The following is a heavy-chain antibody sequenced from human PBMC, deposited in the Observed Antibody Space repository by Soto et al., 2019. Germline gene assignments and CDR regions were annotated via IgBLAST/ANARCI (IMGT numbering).Heavy chain of an antibody. D-gene: IGHD3-3*02. CDR2: IMPIFATP. Sequence: QVQLMQSGAVVKKPGSSVKVSCKASGGTFSTSAISWVRQAPGEGLEWVGGIMPIFATPDYAQKFQGRVTISADESTATAYLELTSLTTDDTAVYYCARDKDRQQLGGNYYYILDVWGQGTAITVSS. CDR1: GGTFSTSA. J-gene: IGHJ6*02. CDR3: ARDKDRQQLGGNYYYILDV. V-gene: IGHV1-69*12.